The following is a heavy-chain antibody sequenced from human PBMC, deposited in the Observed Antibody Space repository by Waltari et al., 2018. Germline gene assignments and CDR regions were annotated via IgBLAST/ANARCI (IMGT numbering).Heavy chain of an antibody. J-gene: IGHJ5*02. V-gene: IGHV3-15*01. CDR2: IKSQSDGGTR. Sequence: EVQFVESGGGLVKPGGSLRLSCTASGFTFRNAWMSWVRQAPGKGPEWVGRIKSQSDGGTRDYAAPVKGRFSISREDSKKLMFLQMNSLTIEDTAVYYCTTDPLGPWGQGTLVTVSS. CDR3: TTDPLGP. CDR1: GFTFRNAW.